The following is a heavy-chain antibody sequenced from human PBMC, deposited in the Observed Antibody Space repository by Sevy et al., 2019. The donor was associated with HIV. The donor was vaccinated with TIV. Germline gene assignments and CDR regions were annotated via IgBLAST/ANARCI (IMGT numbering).Heavy chain of an antibody. CDR2: MNPNSGNT. CDR3: ARGRYDFWSGYYYNWFDP. Sequence: ASVKVSCKASGYTFTSYDINCVRQATGQGLEWMGWMNPNSGNTGYAQKFQGRVTMTRNTSISTAYMELSSLRSEDTAVYYCARGRYDFWSGYYYNWFDPWGQGTLVTVSS. V-gene: IGHV1-8*01. J-gene: IGHJ5*02. D-gene: IGHD3-3*01. CDR1: GYTFTSYD.